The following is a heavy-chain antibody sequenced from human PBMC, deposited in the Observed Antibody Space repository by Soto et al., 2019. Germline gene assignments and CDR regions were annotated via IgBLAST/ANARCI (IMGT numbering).Heavy chain of an antibody. CDR3: ASVEFDYGDPMGYYYMDV. Sequence: SETLSLTCAVSSGSISSSNWWSWVRQPPGKGLEWIGEIYHSGSTNYNPSLKSRVTISVDKSKNQFSLKLGSVTAADTAVYYCASVEFDYGDPMGYYYMDVWGKGTTVTVSS. CDR2: IYHSGST. J-gene: IGHJ6*03. D-gene: IGHD4-17*01. V-gene: IGHV4-4*02. CDR1: SGSISSSNW.